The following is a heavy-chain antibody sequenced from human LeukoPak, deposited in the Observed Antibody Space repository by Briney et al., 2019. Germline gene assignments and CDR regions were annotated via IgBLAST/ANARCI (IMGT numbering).Heavy chain of an antibody. D-gene: IGHD3-10*01. CDR2: INPNSGGT. J-gene: IGHJ6*02. CDR3: ARDQGDNMVRGVIITFYDEPYGMDV. Sequence: ASVKVSCKASGYTFTGYYMHWVRQAPGQGLEWMGWINPNSGGTNYAQKLQGRVTMTRDTSISTAYMELSRLRSDDTAVYYCARDQGDNMVRGVIITFYDEPYGMDVWGQGTTVTVSS. V-gene: IGHV1-2*02. CDR1: GYTFTGYY.